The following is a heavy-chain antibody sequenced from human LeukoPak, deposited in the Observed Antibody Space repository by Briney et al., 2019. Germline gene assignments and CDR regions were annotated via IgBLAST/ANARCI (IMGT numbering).Heavy chain of an antibody. J-gene: IGHJ3*02. D-gene: IGHD1-1*01. CDR1: GFTFSSYW. CDR3: ATTTIPNDVDAFDI. CDR2: IKQDGSEK. Sequence: PGGSLRLSCAASGFTFSSYWMSWVRQAPGKGLEWVANIKQDGSEKYYVDPVKGRFTISRDNAKNSLYLQMNSLRAEDTAVYYCATTTIPNDVDAFDIWGQGTMVTVSS. V-gene: IGHV3-7*01.